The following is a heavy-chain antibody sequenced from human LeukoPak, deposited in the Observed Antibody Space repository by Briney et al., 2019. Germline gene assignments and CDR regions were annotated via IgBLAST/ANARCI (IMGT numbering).Heavy chain of an antibody. J-gene: IGHJ6*02. CDR2: INPSGGST. V-gene: IGHV1-46*01. D-gene: IGHD2-15*01. CDR1: GYTFTSYY. CDR3: ARSHASGGLYYGMDV. Sequence: GASVKVSCKASGYTFTSYYMHWVRQAPGQGLEWMGIINPSGGSTSYAQKFQGRVTMTRDTSTSTVYMELSSLRSEDTAVYYCARSHASGGLYYGMDVWGQGTTATVSS.